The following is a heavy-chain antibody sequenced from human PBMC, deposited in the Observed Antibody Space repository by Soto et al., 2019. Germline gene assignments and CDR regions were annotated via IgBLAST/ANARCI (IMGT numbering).Heavy chain of an antibody. CDR3: ARIDGYGGKGFDY. CDR1: GGSISSGDYY. J-gene: IGHJ4*02. Sequence: QVQLQESGPGLVKPSQTLSLTCTVSGGSISSGDYYWSWIRQPPGKGLEWIGYIYYSGSTYYNPSLKSRVTISVDTSKNQCSLKLSSVTAADTAVYYCARIDGYGGKGFDYWGQGTLVTVSS. V-gene: IGHV4-30-4*01. CDR2: IYYSGST. D-gene: IGHD4-17*01.